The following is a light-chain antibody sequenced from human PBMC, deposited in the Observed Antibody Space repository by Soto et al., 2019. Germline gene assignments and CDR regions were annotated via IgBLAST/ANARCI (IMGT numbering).Light chain of an antibody. V-gene: IGKV1-39*01. Sequence: DIPLTQSPASLSVSVGDRVTLTCRASQSINNYLNWYLQRPGQDPKLLIRSASTLQRGVPSRFSDSGSRTEFTLTIADLQPDDFGTYYCQQSLTTPITFGHGTRLDIK. CDR2: SAS. CDR3: QQSLTTPIT. J-gene: IGKJ5*01. CDR1: QSINNY.